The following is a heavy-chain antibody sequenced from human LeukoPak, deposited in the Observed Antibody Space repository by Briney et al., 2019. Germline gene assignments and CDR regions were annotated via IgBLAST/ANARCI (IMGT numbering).Heavy chain of an antibody. V-gene: IGHV4-4*07. CDR2: IFSSEST. Sequence: KPSETLSLXCTVSGGSISSYYWSWIRQPAGKELEWIGRIFSSESTNYNPSLKGRVTMSLDTSKSQFSLRLSSVTAADTAVYYCARAPLTVKDAFDIWGQGTMVTVSS. D-gene: IGHD4-11*01. CDR1: GGSISSYY. CDR3: ARAPLTVKDAFDI. J-gene: IGHJ3*02.